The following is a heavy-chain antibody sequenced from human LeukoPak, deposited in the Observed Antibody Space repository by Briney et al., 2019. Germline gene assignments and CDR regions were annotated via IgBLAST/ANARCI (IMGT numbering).Heavy chain of an antibody. V-gene: IGHV3-64*01. D-gene: IGHD3-10*01. J-gene: IGHJ3*02. CDR3: ARDSGANVLTNAFDI. CDR1: GFTFSSYA. Sequence: GGSLRLSCAASGFTFSSYAMHWVRQAPGKGLEYVSAISSNGGSTYYANSVKGRFTISRDNSKNTLYLQMGSLRAEDMAVYYCARDSGANVLTNAFDIWGQGTMVTVSS. CDR2: ISSNGGST.